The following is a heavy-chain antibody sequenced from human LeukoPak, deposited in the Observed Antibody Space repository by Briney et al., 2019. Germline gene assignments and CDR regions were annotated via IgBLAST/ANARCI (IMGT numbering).Heavy chain of an antibody. CDR1: GFTFTSYS. Sequence: GSLRLSCAASGFTFTSYSMNWVRQAPGKGLEWVSYISSSSSTIYYADSVKGRFTISRDNAKNSLYLQMNSLRDEDTAVYYCARWRQNWATQHFDYWGQGTLVTVSS. J-gene: IGHJ4*02. CDR2: ISSSSSTI. V-gene: IGHV3-48*02. D-gene: IGHD2-2*01. CDR3: ARWRQNWATQHFDY.